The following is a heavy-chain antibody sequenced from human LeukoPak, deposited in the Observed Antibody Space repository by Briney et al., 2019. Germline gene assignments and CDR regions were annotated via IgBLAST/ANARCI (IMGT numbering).Heavy chain of an antibody. D-gene: IGHD3-22*01. CDR1: GYTFTGYY. CDR3: ARYYYDSSGYYYCDY. Sequence: GASVKVSCRASGYTFTGYYMHWVRQAPGQGLEWMGWINPNSGGTNYAQKFQGRVTMTRDTSISTAYMELSRLRSDDTAVYYCARYYYDSSGYYYCDYWGQGTLVTVSS. CDR2: INPNSGGT. J-gene: IGHJ4*02. V-gene: IGHV1-2*02.